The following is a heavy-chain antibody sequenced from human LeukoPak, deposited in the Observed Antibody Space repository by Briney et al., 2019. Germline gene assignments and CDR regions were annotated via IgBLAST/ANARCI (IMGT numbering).Heavy chain of an antibody. CDR3: AKVNKQWPDGYIDL. J-gene: IGHJ4*02. CDR2: IYASGQAT. D-gene: IGHD6-19*01. V-gene: IGHV3-23*01. CDR1: GFTFTIYA. Sequence: PGGSLRLSCAASGFTFTIYAMTWVRQAPGKGLEWVSGIYASGQATYYEDSVRGRFTISRDNSKNTLYLQMNSLRVGDTAVYYCAKVNKQWPDGYIDLWGQGALVTVAS.